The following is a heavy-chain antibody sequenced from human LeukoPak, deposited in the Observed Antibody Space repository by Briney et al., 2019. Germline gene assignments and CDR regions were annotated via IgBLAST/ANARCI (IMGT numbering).Heavy chain of an antibody. CDR3: ARGSQQLVNIVL. CDR2: IYYSGST. Sequence: SETLSLTCTVSGGSISSGDYYWSWIRQPPGKGLEWIGYIYYSGSTYYNPSLKSRVTISVDTSKNQFSLKLSSVTAADTAVYYCARGSQQLVNIVLWGQGTLVTVSS. CDR1: GGSISSGDYY. D-gene: IGHD6-13*01. J-gene: IGHJ5*02. V-gene: IGHV4-30-4*01.